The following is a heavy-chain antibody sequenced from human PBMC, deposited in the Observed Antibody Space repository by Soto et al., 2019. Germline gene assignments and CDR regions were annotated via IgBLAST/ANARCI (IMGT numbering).Heavy chain of an antibody. CDR3: ASGILFWSGYYSYWFDT. V-gene: IGHV1-2*02. J-gene: IGHJ5*02. CDR1: GYTFTGYY. Sequence: ASVKVSCKAPGYTFTGYYMHWVRQAPGQGLEWMGWINPNSGGTNYAQKFQGRVTMTRDTSISTAYMELSRLRSDDTAVYYCASGILFWSGYYSYWFDTWGQGTLVTVSS. D-gene: IGHD3-3*01. CDR2: INPNSGGT.